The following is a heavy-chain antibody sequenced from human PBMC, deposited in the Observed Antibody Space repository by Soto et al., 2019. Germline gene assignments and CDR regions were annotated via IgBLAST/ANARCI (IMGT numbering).Heavy chain of an antibody. CDR3: AKAPDFWSGYGPHFDY. V-gene: IGHV3-9*01. CDR1: GCTFDDYA. J-gene: IGHJ4*02. Sequence: HPGGSLRLSCAASGCTFDDYAMHCVRQAPGKGLEWVSGITWYSGSIGYSESVKGRFTISRDNAKNYLYLQMNSLRAEDTALDYFAKAPDFWSGYGPHFDYWGQGTLDAVSS. D-gene: IGHD3-3*01. CDR2: ITWYSGSI.